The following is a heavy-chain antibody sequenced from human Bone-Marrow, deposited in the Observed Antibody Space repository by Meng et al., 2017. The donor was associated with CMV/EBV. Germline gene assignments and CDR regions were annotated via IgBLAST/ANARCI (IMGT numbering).Heavy chain of an antibody. Sequence: GESLKISCAASGLTFSSYAMYWVRQAPGKGPEWVAVISYDGSNINYADSVKGRFTISRDNSKNTLYLQMNSLRAEDTAVYYCAKDRKYSGSLFDYWGQGTLVTVSS. CDR3: AKDRKYSGSLFDY. CDR1: GLTFSSYA. CDR2: ISYDGSNI. D-gene: IGHD1-26*01. V-gene: IGHV3-30-3*01. J-gene: IGHJ4*02.